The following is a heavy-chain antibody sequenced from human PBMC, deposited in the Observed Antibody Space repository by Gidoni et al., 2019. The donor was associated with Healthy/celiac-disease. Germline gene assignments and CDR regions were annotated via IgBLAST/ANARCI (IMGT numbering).Heavy chain of an antibody. Sequence: EVQLVGSGGGLVKPGGSLRLSCAASGFPVSTAWMRWVRQAPGEGLEWVGSIKSKTDVVTTDYAAPVKGRFTISRDESKHTLYLQMNSLKTEDPAVYYCTPRLPIGGLLRTGAVDYWGPGTLVTVSS. CDR2: IKSKTDVVTT. CDR3: TPRLPIGGLLRTGAVDY. CDR1: GFPVSTAW. D-gene: IGHD1-26*01. J-gene: IGHJ4*02. V-gene: IGHV3-15*01.